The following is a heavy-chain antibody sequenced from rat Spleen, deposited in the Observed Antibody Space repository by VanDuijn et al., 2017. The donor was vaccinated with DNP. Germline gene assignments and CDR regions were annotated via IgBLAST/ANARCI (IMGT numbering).Heavy chain of an antibody. V-gene: IGHV2-32*01. CDR3: ARADYGGYGYYFDY. CDR1: GFSLTRYH. J-gene: IGHJ2*01. Sequence: QVQLTESGPVLVQPSQILSLTCTVSGFSLTRYHVHWVRQPPGKGLEWMGLMWSDGDTLYTPALKSRLSISRDTSKSQVFLKMNSLQTEDTATYYCARADYGGYGYYFDYWGQGVMVTVSS. D-gene: IGHD1-11*01. CDR2: MWSDGDT.